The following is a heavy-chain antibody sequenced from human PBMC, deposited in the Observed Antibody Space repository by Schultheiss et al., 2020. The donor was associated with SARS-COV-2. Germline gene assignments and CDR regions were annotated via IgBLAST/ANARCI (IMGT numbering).Heavy chain of an antibody. V-gene: IGHV3-33*05. CDR3: ARDRLVGATNAFDI. J-gene: IGHJ3*02. CDR1: GFTFSSYG. Sequence: GGSLRLSCAASGFTFSSYGMHWVRQAPGKGLEWVAVISYDGSNKYYADSVKGRFTISRDNANHSLYLQMNSLRAEDTAVYYCARDRLVGATNAFDIWGQGTMVTVS. D-gene: IGHD1-26*01. CDR2: ISYDGSNK.